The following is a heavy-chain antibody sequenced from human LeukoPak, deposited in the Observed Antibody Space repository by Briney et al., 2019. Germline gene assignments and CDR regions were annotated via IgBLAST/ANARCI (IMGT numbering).Heavy chain of an antibody. CDR2: ISGSGGST. CDR1: GFTFSSYA. J-gene: IGHJ4*02. V-gene: IGHV3-23*01. Sequence: GGSLRLSCAASGFTFSSYAMSWVRQAPGKGLEGVSAISGSGGSTYYADSVKGRFTISRDNSKNTLYLQMNSLRAEDTAVYYCAKDLVGIRPKYYFDYWGQGTLVTVSS. D-gene: IGHD6-6*01. CDR3: AKDLVGIRPKYYFDY.